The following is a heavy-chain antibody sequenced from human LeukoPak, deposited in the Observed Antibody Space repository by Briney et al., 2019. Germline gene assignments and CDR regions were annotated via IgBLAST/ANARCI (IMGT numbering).Heavy chain of an antibody. Sequence: GGTLRLSCAASGFRFSTHGMNWVRQAPGRGLEWVSAISGSGGSTYYADSVKGRFTISRDNSKNTLYLQMNSLRAEDTAVYYCARVGYTAMGYWGQGTLVTVSS. CDR1: GFRFSTHG. CDR2: ISGSGGST. D-gene: IGHD5-18*01. J-gene: IGHJ4*02. V-gene: IGHV3-23*01. CDR3: ARVGYTAMGY.